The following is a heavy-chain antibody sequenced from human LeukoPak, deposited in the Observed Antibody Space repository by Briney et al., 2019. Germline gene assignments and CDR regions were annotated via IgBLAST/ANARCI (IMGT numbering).Heavy chain of an antibody. Sequence: GGSLRLSCAASGFTFSSYAMHWVRQAPGKGLEWVAVISYDGSNKYYADSVKGRFTISRDNSKNTLYLQMNSLRAEDTAVYYCAKPLSAVVPLNWFDPWGQGTLVTVSS. V-gene: IGHV3-30*04. CDR2: ISYDGSNK. D-gene: IGHD4-23*01. J-gene: IGHJ5*02. CDR3: AKPLSAVVPLNWFDP. CDR1: GFTFSSYA.